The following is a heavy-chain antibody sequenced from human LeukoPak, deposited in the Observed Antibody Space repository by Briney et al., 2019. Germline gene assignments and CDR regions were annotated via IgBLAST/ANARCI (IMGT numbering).Heavy chain of an antibody. J-gene: IGHJ4*02. CDR1: GGSISSYY. D-gene: IGHD1-14*01. CDR3: ARDEPVDL. Sequence: SETLSLTCTVSGGSISSYYWSRIRQPPGKGLEWIGYIYYSGSTTYNPSLKSRVTISVDTSKNQFSLKLSSVTAADTAVYYCARDEPVDLWGQGTLVTVSS. V-gene: IGHV4-59*01. CDR2: IYYSGST.